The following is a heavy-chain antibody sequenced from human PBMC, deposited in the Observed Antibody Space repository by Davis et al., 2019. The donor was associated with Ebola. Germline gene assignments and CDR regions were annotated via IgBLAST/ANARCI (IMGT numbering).Heavy chain of an antibody. CDR3: ARTGELTYYYGSGPMDV. CDR1: GYTFTSYA. V-gene: IGHV1-3*01. Sequence: ASVKVSCKASGYTFTSYAMNWVRQAPGQGLEWMGWINAGNGNTKYSQKFQGRVTITRDTSASTAYMELSSLRSEDTAVYYCARTGELTYYYGSGPMDVWGQGTTVTVSS. D-gene: IGHD3-10*01. CDR2: INAGNGNT. J-gene: IGHJ6*02.